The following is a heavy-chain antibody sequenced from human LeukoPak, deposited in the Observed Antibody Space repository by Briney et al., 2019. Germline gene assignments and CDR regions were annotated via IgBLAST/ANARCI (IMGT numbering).Heavy chain of an antibody. J-gene: IGHJ6*03. CDR3: ARDRVFNYYYYYMDV. Sequence: SETLSLTCTVSGYSISSGYYWGWIRQPPGKGLEWIGSIYHSGSTYYNPSLKSRVTISVDTSKNQFSLKLSSVTAADTAVYYCARDRVFNYYYYYMDVWGKGTTVTVSS. CDR1: GYSISSGYY. V-gene: IGHV4-38-2*02. D-gene: IGHD5/OR15-5a*01. CDR2: IYHSGST.